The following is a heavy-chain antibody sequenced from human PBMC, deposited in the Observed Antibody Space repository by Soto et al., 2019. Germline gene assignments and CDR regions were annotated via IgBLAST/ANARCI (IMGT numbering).Heavy chain of an antibody. V-gene: IGHV4-59*01. J-gene: IGHJ3*02. Sequence: SETLSLTCTVSGGSISSYYWSWIRQPPGKGLEWIGYIYYSGSTNYNPSLKSRVTISVDTSKNQFSLKLSSVTAADTAVYYCARGNYDILTALSPDAFDIWGQGTRVTVSS. CDR3: ARGNYDILTALSPDAFDI. D-gene: IGHD3-9*01. CDR2: IYYSGST. CDR1: GGSISSYY.